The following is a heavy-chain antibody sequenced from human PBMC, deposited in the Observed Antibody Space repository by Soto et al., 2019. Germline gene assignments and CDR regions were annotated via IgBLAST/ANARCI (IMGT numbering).Heavy chain of an antibody. CDR3: ARDVPNDGGGNSEWGY. CDR1: GCTFSSYA. J-gene: IGHJ4*02. D-gene: IGHD2-21*02. Sequence: QVQLVQSGAEVKKPGSSVKLSCKASGCTFSSYAISWVRQAPGQGLEWMGGIIPIFGTANYAQKFQGGVTITADESTSTADRELSSLRSEDTAVYYCARDVPNDGGGNSEWGYWGQGTLVTVSS. V-gene: IGHV1-69*01. CDR2: IIPIFGTA.